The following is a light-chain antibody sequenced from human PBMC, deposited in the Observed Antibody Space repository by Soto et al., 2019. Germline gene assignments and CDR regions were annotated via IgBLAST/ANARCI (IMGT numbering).Light chain of an antibody. CDR2: RND. V-gene: IGLV1-47*01. J-gene: IGLJ3*02. Sequence: QSVLTQPPSASGTPGQRVTISCSGSSSSIGSNYVYWYQQLPGMAPKRLIYRNDQRPPGVPDRFSGSKSGPSASLAISGLRSEDEADYYCATWDDSLGGPWMFGGGTKLTVL. CDR3: ATWDDSLGGPWM. CDR1: SSSIGSNY.